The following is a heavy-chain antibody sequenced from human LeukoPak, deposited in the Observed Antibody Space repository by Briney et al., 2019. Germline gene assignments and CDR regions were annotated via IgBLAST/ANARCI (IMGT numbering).Heavy chain of an antibody. CDR3: AKEGVISETFDC. D-gene: IGHD2-21*01. J-gene: IGHJ4*02. V-gene: IGHV3-23*01. CDR2: VSTGGSTT. CDR1: GFQFSRYA. Sequence: PGGSLSLSCVASGFQFSRYAIHWVRQAPGKGLEWVSLVSTGGSTTYYADSVRGRFNVSRDNAKDTVFLQLNSLRAEDTAIYYCAKEGVISETFDCWGQGVLVTVSS.